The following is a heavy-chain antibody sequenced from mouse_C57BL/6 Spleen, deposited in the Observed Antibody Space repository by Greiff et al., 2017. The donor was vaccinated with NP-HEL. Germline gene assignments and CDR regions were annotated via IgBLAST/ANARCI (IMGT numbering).Heavy chain of an antibody. CDR1: GFTFSNYW. Sequence: EVMLVESGGGLVQPGGSMKLSCVASGFTFSNYWMNWVRQSPEKGLVGVAQIRLKSDNYATHYAESVKGRFTISRDDSKSSVYLQMNNVRAEDTGIYYCTEGLRRFDYWGQGTTLTVSS. D-gene: IGHD2-4*01. CDR2: IRLKSDNYAT. V-gene: IGHV6-3*01. J-gene: IGHJ2*01. CDR3: TEGLRRFDY.